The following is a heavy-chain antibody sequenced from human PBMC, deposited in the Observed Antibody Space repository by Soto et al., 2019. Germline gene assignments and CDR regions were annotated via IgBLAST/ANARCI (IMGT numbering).Heavy chain of an antibody. CDR2: ISASSTTI. V-gene: IGHV3-23*01. D-gene: IGHD3-10*01. Sequence: EVQLLESGGGLVQPGGSLRLSCAASGFIFSNYAMRWVRQAPGKGLEWVSAISASSTTIYDADPVKGRFTISRDNSKNTLYLQMSNLRAEDTAVYYCAKDRGGSGRGGMDVWGQGTTVTVSS. J-gene: IGHJ6*02. CDR1: GFIFSNYA. CDR3: AKDRGGSGRGGMDV.